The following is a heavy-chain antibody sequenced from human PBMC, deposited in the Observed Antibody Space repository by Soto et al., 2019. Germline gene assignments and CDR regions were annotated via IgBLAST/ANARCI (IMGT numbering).Heavy chain of an antibody. V-gene: IGHV1-69*02. D-gene: IGHD2-21*02. CDR2: IIPILGIA. Sequence: QVQLVQSGAEVKKPGSSVKVSCKASGGTFSSYTISWVRQAPGQGLEWMGRIIPILGIANYAQKFQGRVTITADKSTSTAYMELSSLRSEDTAVYYCARGDSYGGGDCYSGWFDPWGQGTLVTVSS. CDR1: GGTFSSYT. CDR3: ARGDSYGGGDCYSGWFDP. J-gene: IGHJ5*02.